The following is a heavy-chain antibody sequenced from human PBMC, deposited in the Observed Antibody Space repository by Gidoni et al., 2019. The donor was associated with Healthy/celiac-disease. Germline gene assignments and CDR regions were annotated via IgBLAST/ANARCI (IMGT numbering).Heavy chain of an antibody. CDR1: GLTFSSYA. J-gene: IGHJ4*02. CDR3: AKVRIVGATTGVDYFDY. Sequence: EVQLVQSGGGLVQPGGSLRLSCAASGLTFSSYAMSWVRQAPGKGLEWVSAISGSGGSTYWAESVKGRFSISRDNSKNTLYLQMNSLRGEDTAVYYCAKVRIVGATTGVDYFDYWGQGTLVTVSS. V-gene: IGHV3-23*04. CDR2: ISGSGGST. D-gene: IGHD1-26*01.